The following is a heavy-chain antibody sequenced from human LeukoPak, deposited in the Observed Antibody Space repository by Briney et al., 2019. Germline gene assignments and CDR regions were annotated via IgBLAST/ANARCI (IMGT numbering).Heavy chain of an antibody. J-gene: IGHJ6*04. Sequence: GGSLRLSCAASGFTFSSYSMNWVRQAPGKGLEWVSYISSSGSTIYYADSVKGRFTISRDNAKNSLYLQMNSLRAEDTAVCYCAELGITMIGGVWGKGTTVTISS. CDR1: GFTFSSYS. CDR3: AELGITMIGGV. CDR2: ISSSGSTI. D-gene: IGHD3-10*02. V-gene: IGHV3-48*04.